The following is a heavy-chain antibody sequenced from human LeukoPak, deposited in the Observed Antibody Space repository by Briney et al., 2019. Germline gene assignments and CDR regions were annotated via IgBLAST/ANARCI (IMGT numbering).Heavy chain of an antibody. CDR2: IYYSGST. CDR3: ARGLTSGYYTT. CDR1: GGSMSSHY. V-gene: IGHV4-59*11. Sequence: SETLSLTCTVSGGSMSSHYWSWIRQPPGKGLEWIGYIYYSGSTNYNPSLKSRVTISVDTSKNQLSLKLRSVTAADTAVYYCARGLTSGYYTTWGQGTLVTVSS. J-gene: IGHJ4*02. D-gene: IGHD3-22*01.